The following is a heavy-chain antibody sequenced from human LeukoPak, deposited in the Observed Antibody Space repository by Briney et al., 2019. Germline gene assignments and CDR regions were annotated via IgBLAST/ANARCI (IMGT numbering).Heavy chain of an antibody. Sequence: ASVKVSCKASGYTFTSYGISWVRQAPGQGLEWMGWISAYNGNTNYAQKLQGRVTMTTDTSTSTAYMELRSLRSDDTAVYYCARDLSSSWYLGPYYYYYGMDVWGQGTTVTVSS. D-gene: IGHD6-13*01. CDR3: ARDLSSSWYLGPYYYYYGMDV. CDR1: GYTFTSYG. J-gene: IGHJ6*02. V-gene: IGHV1-18*01. CDR2: ISAYNGNT.